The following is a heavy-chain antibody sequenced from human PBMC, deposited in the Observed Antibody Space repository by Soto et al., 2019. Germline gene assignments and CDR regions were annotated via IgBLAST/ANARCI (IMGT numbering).Heavy chain of an antibody. CDR2: ISAYNGNT. Sequence: ASVKVSCKASGYTFTSYGISWVRQAPGQGLEWMGWISAYNGNTNYAQKLQGRVTMTTDTSTSTAYMELRSLRSDDTAVYYCAVAGPKYYYGSGKTSPAPFDYWGQGTLVTGSS. CDR1: GYTFTSYG. CDR3: AVAGPKYYYGSGKTSPAPFDY. D-gene: IGHD3-10*01. J-gene: IGHJ4*02. V-gene: IGHV1-18*01.